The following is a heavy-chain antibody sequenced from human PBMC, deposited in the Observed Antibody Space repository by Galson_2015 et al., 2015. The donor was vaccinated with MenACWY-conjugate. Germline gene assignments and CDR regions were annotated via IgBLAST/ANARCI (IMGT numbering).Heavy chain of an antibody. Sequence: TLSLTCAVYGGSFSGYYWSWIRQPPGKGLEWIGEINHSGSTNYNPSLKSRVTISVDTSKNQFSLKLSSVTAADTAVYYCARGRGGYCSGGSCYKGPYFQHWGQGTLVTVSS. CDR2: INHSGST. CDR1: GGSFSGYY. J-gene: IGHJ1*01. D-gene: IGHD2-15*01. V-gene: IGHV4-34*01. CDR3: ARGRGGYCSGGSCYKGPYFQH.